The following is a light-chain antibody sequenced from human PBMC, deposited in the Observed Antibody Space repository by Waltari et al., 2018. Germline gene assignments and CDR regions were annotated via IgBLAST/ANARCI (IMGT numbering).Light chain of an antibody. V-gene: IGKV1-5*03. Sequence: DIQMTQSPSSLSASVGDRVTITCRASQGIDSLLVWYQQKPGKAPNLLICKASILQSGVPSRFGGSGSGTEFTLTISSLQPDDLGTYYCQQYYSYAITFGQGTRLDIK. J-gene: IGKJ5*01. CDR3: QQYYSYAIT. CDR2: KAS. CDR1: QGIDSL.